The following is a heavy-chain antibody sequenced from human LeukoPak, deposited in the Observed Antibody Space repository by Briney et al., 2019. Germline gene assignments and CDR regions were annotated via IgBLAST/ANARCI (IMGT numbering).Heavy chain of an antibody. J-gene: IGHJ6*03. Sequence: ASVKVSCKASGGTFSSYAISWVRQAPGQGLEWMGGIIPIFGTANYAQKFQGRVTITADESTSTAYIELSSLRSEDTAVYYCARQSGYDPYYYYYMDVWGKGTTVTISS. D-gene: IGHD5-12*01. CDR1: GGTFSSYA. CDR3: ARQSGYDPYYYYYMDV. V-gene: IGHV1-69*13. CDR2: IIPIFGTA.